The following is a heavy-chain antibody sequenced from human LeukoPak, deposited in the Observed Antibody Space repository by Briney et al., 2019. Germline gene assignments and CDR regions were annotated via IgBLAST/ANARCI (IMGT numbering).Heavy chain of an antibody. Sequence: PGGSLRLSCAASGFTLSTYWMSWVRQAPGKGLEWVANTKQDGSEKYYVDSVKGRFTISRDNARNSLHLQMNSLRADDTAVYYCARTGSTSCYDVCSFDVWGQGTMVTVSS. D-gene: IGHD2-2*01. V-gene: IGHV3-7*01. CDR2: TKQDGSEK. CDR3: ARTGSTSCYDVCSFDV. CDR1: GFTLSTYW. J-gene: IGHJ3*01.